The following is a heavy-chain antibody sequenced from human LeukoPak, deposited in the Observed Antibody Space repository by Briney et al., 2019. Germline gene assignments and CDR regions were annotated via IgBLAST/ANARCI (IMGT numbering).Heavy chain of an antibody. CDR2: IYYSGST. V-gene: IGHV4-59*01. CDR3: ARGFDYGAVY. Sequence: SETLSLTCTVSRGSISSYYWSWIWQPRGKGLEWIGYIYYSGSTNYNPSLKSRVTISVDTSKNQFSLKLSSVTAADTAVYYCARGFDYGAVYWGQGTLVTVSS. J-gene: IGHJ4*02. CDR1: RGSISSYY. D-gene: IGHD4-17*01.